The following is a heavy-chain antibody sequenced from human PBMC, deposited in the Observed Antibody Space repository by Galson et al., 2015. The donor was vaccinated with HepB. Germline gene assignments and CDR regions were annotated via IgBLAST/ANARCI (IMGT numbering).Heavy chain of an antibody. V-gene: IGHV3-23*01. Sequence: SLRLSCAASGFTFSSYAMSWVRQAPGKGLEWVSAISGSGGSTYYADSVKGRFTISRDNSKNTLYLQMNSLRAEDTAVYYCAKDQLAAAGTYNWFDPWGQGTLVTVSS. D-gene: IGHD6-13*01. J-gene: IGHJ5*02. CDR2: ISGSGGST. CDR3: AKDQLAAAGTYNWFDP. CDR1: GFTFSSYA.